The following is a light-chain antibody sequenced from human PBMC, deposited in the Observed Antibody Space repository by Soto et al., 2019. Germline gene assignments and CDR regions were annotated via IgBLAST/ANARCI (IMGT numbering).Light chain of an antibody. CDR2: DNN. J-gene: IGLJ2*01. Sequence: QSVLTQPPSVSAAPGQKVTISCSGSSSNIGNNDVSWYQQLPGTAPKLLIYDNNKRPSGIPDRFSGSKSGTSATLGITGLQTGDEDDYYCGTWDSSLSAGVFGGGTKLTVL. CDR1: SSNIGNND. V-gene: IGLV1-51*01. CDR3: GTWDSSLSAGV.